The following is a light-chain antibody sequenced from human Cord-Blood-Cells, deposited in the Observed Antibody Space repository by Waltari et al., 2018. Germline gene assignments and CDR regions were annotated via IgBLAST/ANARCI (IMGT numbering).Light chain of an antibody. J-gene: IGLJ1*01. V-gene: IGLV1-40*01. Sequence: QSVLTHPPSVSGAPGQRATISCTGRGSINGAGYAVDWYQQRPGTAPKLLLYGNSSRPSVVPDRFSGSKSGTSASLAITGLQAEDEADYYCQSYDSSLSGSYVFGTGTKVTVL. CDR1: GSINGAGYA. CDR2: GNS. CDR3: QSYDSSLSGSYV.